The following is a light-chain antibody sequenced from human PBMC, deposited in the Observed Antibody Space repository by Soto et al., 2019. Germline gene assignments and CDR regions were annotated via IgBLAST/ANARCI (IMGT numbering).Light chain of an antibody. CDR1: RSNIGNNY. V-gene: IGLV1-51*01. CDR2: DND. CDR3: EAWDSSLSAGV. J-gene: IGLJ3*02. Sequence: QSVLTQPPSVSAAPGQKVTVSCSGSRSNIGNNYVSWYQHLPGTAPKLLIYDNDKRPSGIPDRFSASKSGTSATLGITGLQTGDEADYYCEAWDSSLSAGVFGGGTQRTVL.